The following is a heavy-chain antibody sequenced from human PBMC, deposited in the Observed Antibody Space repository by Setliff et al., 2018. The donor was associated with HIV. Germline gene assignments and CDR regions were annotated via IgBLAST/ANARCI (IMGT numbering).Heavy chain of an antibody. CDR3: ARAFCSSASCYGGGDAFDI. CDR1: GGSISSGGYY. CDR2: IYYSVNT. J-gene: IGHJ3*02. D-gene: IGHD2-2*01. V-gene: IGHV4-31*03. Sequence: PSETLSLTCTVSGGSISSGGYYWSWIRQHPGRGLEWIGYIYYSVNTYYNPSLKSRLTISVDTSKNHFSLKLSSVTAADTAVYYCARAFCSSASCYGGGDAFDIWGQGTMVTVSS.